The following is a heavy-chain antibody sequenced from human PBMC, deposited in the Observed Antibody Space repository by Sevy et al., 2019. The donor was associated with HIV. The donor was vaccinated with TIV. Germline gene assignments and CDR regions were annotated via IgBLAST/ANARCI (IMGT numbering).Heavy chain of an antibody. J-gene: IGHJ5*02. Sequence: GESLKISCKGSGFSFTSNWIAWVRQMPGKGVEWMGIIYPADSDTSYSQSFQGQVTISADRSITTAYIQWGSLEASDTAIYYCARSSHCSGGSCYSHWLDPWGQGTLVTVSS. CDR3: ARSSHCSGGSCYSHWLDP. CDR2: IYPADSDT. D-gene: IGHD2-15*01. V-gene: IGHV5-51*01. CDR1: GFSFTSNW.